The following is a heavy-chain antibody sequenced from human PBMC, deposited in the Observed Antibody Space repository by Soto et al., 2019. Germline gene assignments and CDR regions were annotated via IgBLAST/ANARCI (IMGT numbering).Heavy chain of an antibody. V-gene: IGHV1-2*02. CDR2: INPNSGGT. Sequence: QVQLVQSGAEVKKPGASVKVSCKASGYTFTGYYMHWVRQAPGQGLEWMGWINPNSGGTNYAQKFQGRVTMTRDTSISTAYMELSRLRSDDTAVYCCARDKGEWYYDFWSGYFMSSENYFDYWGQGTLVTVSS. CDR3: ARDKGEWYYDFWSGYFMSSENYFDY. D-gene: IGHD3-3*01. J-gene: IGHJ4*02. CDR1: GYTFTGYY.